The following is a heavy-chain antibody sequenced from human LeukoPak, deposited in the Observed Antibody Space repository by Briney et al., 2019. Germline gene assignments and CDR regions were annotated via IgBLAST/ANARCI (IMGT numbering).Heavy chain of an antibody. CDR1: GFTFSSYW. CDR3: AREPRSYYYDSSGYPSGMDV. Sequence: GGSLRLSCVASGFTFSSYWMSWVRQAPGKGLVWVSLINTDGSGTTYADSVKGRFTISRDNAKNTLYLQMNSLRAEDTAVYYCAREPRSYYYDSSGYPSGMDVWGQGTTVTVSS. V-gene: IGHV3-74*01. J-gene: IGHJ6*02. D-gene: IGHD3-22*01. CDR2: INTDGSGT.